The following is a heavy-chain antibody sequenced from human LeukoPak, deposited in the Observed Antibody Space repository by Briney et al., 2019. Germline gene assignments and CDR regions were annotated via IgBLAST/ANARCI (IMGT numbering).Heavy chain of an antibody. Sequence: GASVKVSCKASGYTFTNYGISWVRQAPGQGLEWMGWINPNSGGTNYAQKFQGRVTMTRDTSISTAYMELSRLRSDDTAVYYCARVPLYSVVVIAIPYFDYWGQGTLVTVSS. J-gene: IGHJ4*02. CDR3: ARVPLYSVVVIAIPYFDY. CDR2: INPNSGGT. D-gene: IGHD2-21*01. V-gene: IGHV1-2*02. CDR1: GYTFTNYG.